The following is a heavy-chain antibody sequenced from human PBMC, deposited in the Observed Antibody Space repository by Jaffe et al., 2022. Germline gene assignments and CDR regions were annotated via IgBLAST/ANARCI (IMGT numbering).Heavy chain of an antibody. CDR3: TRGFNWFDP. Sequence: QVQLVQSGAEVKKPGASVKVFCKASAYTFTNSYVHWVRQALGQGLEWMGIINPSSGSISYAQKFRGRVTMTTDTSTSTVYMELNSLTFEDTGVYFCTRGFNWFDPWGQGTLVTVSS. CDR2: INPSSGSI. V-gene: IGHV1-46*03. CDR1: AYTFTNSY. J-gene: IGHJ5*02.